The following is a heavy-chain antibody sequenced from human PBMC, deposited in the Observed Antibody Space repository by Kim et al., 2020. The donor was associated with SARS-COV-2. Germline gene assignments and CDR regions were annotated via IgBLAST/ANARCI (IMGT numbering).Heavy chain of an antibody. V-gene: IGHV3-30*02. Sequence: GSNNTNADAVKGGFTIARDNSKNTLYLQMNSRRAEDTAVYYCANAWIPDYWGQGTLVTVSS. CDR2: GSNN. J-gene: IGHJ4*02. CDR3: ANAWIPDY. D-gene: IGHD5-18*01.